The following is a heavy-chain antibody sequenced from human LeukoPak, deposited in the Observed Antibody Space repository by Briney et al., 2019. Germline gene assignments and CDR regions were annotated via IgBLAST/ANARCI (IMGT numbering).Heavy chain of an antibody. Sequence: GGSLRLSCAASGFTFSSYSMNWVRQAPGKGLEWVSSISSSSSYIYYADSVKGRFTISRDNAKNSLYLQMNSLRAEDMAVYYCARSPGATNFDYWGQGTLVTVSS. CDR1: GFTFSSYS. CDR2: ISSSSSYI. V-gene: IGHV3-21*01. CDR3: ARSPGATNFDY. J-gene: IGHJ4*02. D-gene: IGHD3-10*01.